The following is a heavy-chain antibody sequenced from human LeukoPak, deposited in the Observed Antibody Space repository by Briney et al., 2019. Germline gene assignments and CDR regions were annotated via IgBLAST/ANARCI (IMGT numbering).Heavy chain of an antibody. CDR2: ISSSSSYI. Sequence: PGGSLRLSCAASGFTFSSYSMNWVRQAPGKGLEWVSSISSSSSYIYYADSVKGRFTISRDNAKNSLYLQMSSLRAEDTAVYYCARVVVKLPLRYSDWGLHYFDYWGQGTLVTVSS. CDR1: GFTFSSYS. CDR3: ARVVVKLPLRYSDWGLHYFDY. D-gene: IGHD3-9*01. V-gene: IGHV3-21*01. J-gene: IGHJ4*02.